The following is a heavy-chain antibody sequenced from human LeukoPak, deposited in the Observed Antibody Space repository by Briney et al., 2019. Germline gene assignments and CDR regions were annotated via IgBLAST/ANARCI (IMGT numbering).Heavy chain of an antibody. CDR1: GFTFSSYA. V-gene: IGHV3-20*04. J-gene: IGHJ4*02. D-gene: IGHD6-6*01. Sequence: PGGSLRLSCAASGFTFSSYAMSWVRQAPGKGLEWVSGINWNGGSTGYADSVKGRFTISRDNAKNSLYLQMNSLRAEDTALYYCARVGYSSSSGPPYFDYWGQGTLVTVSS. CDR2: INWNGGST. CDR3: ARVGYSSSSGPPYFDY.